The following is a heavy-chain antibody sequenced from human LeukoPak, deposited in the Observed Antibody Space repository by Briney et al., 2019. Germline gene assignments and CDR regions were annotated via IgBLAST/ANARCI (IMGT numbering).Heavy chain of an antibody. CDR3: ARDRLGPSFSVSHFDL. D-gene: IGHD3-3*02. CDR1: GFTFVDYG. CDR2: INYNGAIT. Sequence: GGSLRLSCATSGFTFVDYGLSWVRRAPGKGLEWLCAINYNGAITDYADSVKGRFTISRDNAMNYLYLRMDSLRAEDTALYYCARDRLGPSFSVSHFDLWGQGTLVTVSS. V-gene: IGHV3-20*04. J-gene: IGHJ4*02.